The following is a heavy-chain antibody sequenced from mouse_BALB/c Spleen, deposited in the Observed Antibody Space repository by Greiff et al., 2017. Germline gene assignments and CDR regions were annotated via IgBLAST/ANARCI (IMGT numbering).Heavy chain of an antibody. Sequence: VQLKQSGPELMKPGASLKLSCKASGYSFTSYYMHWVKQSHGKSLEWIGYISPFNGGTSYNQKFKGKATFTVDKSSSTVYMHLSSLTSEDSAVYSCARKAYYRYDDYALDYWGQGTSVTVSS. CDR1: GYSFTSYY. J-gene: IGHJ4*01. D-gene: IGHD2-14*01. CDR3: ARKAYYRYDDYALDY. CDR2: ISPFNGGT. V-gene: IGHV1S135*01.